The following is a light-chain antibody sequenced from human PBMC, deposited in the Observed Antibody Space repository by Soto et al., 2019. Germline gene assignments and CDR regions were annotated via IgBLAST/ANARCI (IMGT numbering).Light chain of an antibody. Sequence: DIQMTQSPSFMSASVGDRVTVTCRASQGINRWLAWYQQKPGKAPKLLIYTTSTLASGVPSRFSDSGSWTDFTLTIRSLQPEDFATYYCQQANSFPIPFGQGTRLEIK. V-gene: IGKV1-12*01. CDR3: QQANSFPIP. J-gene: IGKJ5*01. CDR1: QGINRW. CDR2: TTS.